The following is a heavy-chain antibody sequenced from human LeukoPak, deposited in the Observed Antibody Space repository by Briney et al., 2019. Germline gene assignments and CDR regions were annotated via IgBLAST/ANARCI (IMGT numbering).Heavy chain of an antibody. CDR2: ISAYNGNT. CDR3: ARDRVLWFGQLSIPFDY. J-gene: IGHJ4*02. D-gene: IGHD3-10*01. CDR1: GYTFTSYG. V-gene: IGHV1-18*01. Sequence: ASVKVSCKASGYTFTSYGISWVRQAPGQGLEWMGWISAYNGNTNYAQKLQGRVTMTTDTSTSTAYMELRSLRSDDTAVYYCARDRVLWFGQLSIPFDYWGQGTLVTVSS.